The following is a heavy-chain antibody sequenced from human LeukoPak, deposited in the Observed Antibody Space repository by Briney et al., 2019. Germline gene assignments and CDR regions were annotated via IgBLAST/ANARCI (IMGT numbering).Heavy chain of an antibody. CDR3: AKDHITIFGVVIRLLADY. J-gene: IGHJ4*02. D-gene: IGHD3-3*01. V-gene: IGHV3-23*01. Sequence: GGSLRLSCAASGFTFSSYAMSWVRQAPGKGLEWVSAISGSGGSTYYADSVKGRFTISRDNSKNTLYLQMNSLRAEDTGVYYCAKDHITIFGVVIRLLADYWGQGTLVTVSS. CDR1: GFTFSSYA. CDR2: ISGSGGST.